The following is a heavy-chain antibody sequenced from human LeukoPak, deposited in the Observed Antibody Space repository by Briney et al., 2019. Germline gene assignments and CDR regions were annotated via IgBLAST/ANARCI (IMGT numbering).Heavy chain of an antibody. V-gene: IGHV3-74*01. Sequence: GGSLRLSCEASGFTFSSYWMHWVRQAPGKGLVWVSCIKSDGTITNYADSVKGRFTISRDNAKNTLYLQMNSLRADDTAVYYCATFYGSTSWGQGTLVTVSS. CDR1: GFTFSSYW. J-gene: IGHJ5*02. CDR2: IKSDGTIT. D-gene: IGHD6-13*01. CDR3: ATFYGSTS.